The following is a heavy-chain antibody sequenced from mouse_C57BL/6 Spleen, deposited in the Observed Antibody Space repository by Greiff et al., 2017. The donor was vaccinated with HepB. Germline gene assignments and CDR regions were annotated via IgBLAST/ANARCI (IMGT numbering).Heavy chain of an antibody. Sequence: VKLQESGAELVKPGASVKLSCKASGYTFTSYWMQWVKQRPGQGLEWIGEIDPSDSYTNYNQKFKGKATLTVDTSSSTAYMQLSSLTSEDSAVYYCATAQAPAWFAYWGQGTLVTVSA. D-gene: IGHD3-2*02. CDR3: ATAQAPAWFAY. V-gene: IGHV1-50*01. CDR2: IDPSDSYT. J-gene: IGHJ3*01. CDR1: GYTFTSYW.